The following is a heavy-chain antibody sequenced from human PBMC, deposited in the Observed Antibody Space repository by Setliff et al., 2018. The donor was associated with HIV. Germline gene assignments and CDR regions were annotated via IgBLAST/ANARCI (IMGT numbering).Heavy chain of an antibody. CDR1: RGPFSGYF. D-gene: IGHD6-19*01. V-gene: IGHV4-34*01. CDR3: AGHVDGSGRVDY. Sequence: KPSETLSLTCGVFRGPFSGYFWSWIRQSPGRGLEWIGEINFSGTTYDNPSLKSRVTISVDTPKNQFSLKLTSVTAADTAVYYCAGHVDGSGRVDYWGRGTLVTVSS. J-gene: IGHJ4*02. CDR2: INFSGTT.